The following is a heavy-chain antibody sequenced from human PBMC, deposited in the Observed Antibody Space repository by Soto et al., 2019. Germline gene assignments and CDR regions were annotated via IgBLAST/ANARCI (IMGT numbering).Heavy chain of an antibody. Sequence: SETLSLTCTVSGGSISSYYWSWIRQPPGKGLEWIAYIYYTGSTNYNPSLKSRVTISVDTSKNQFSLNLSSVTAADTAVYYCARAPGLADPFYVWGQGTTVTVYS. CDR3: ARAPGLADPFYV. CDR2: IYYTGST. J-gene: IGHJ6*02. V-gene: IGHV4-59*01. CDR1: GGSISSYY.